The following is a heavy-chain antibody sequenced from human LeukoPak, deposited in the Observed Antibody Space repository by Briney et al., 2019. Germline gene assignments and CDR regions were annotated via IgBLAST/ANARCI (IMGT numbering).Heavy chain of an antibody. Sequence: SETLSLTCTVSGGSISSYYWSWIRQPPGKGLEYIGYIYYSGNTNSNPSLNSRDTISVDTSKNQFSLKLSSVTAADTAVYYCARRGSGASLEYYFDLWGRGTLVAVSS. D-gene: IGHD1-14*01. J-gene: IGHJ2*01. V-gene: IGHV4-59*08. CDR3: ARRGSGASLEYYFDL. CDR1: GGSISSYY. CDR2: IYYSGNT.